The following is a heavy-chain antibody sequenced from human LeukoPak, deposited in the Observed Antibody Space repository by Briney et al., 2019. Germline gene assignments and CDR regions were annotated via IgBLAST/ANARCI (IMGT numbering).Heavy chain of an antibody. Sequence: SSVKVSCKASGGTFISYAISWVRQAPGQGLEWMGGIIPIFGTANYAQKFQGRVTITADESTSTAYMELSSLRYEDTAVYYCARGSSYGSGIYYYYNYMDVWGKGTTVTVSS. CDR2: IIPIFGTA. J-gene: IGHJ6*03. D-gene: IGHD3-10*01. CDR3: ARGSSYGSGIYYYYNYMDV. CDR1: GGTFISYA. V-gene: IGHV1-69*01.